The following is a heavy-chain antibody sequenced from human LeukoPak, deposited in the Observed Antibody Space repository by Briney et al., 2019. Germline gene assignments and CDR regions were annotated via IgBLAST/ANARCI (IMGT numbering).Heavy chain of an antibody. J-gene: IGHJ4*02. D-gene: IGHD2-15*01. CDR2: IYPGDSDT. CDR1: GYSFTSYW. V-gene: IGHV5-51*01. CDR3: ARSVVVVAANFDY. Sequence: GESLQISCKGSGYSFTSYWIGWVRQLPGKGLEWTGIIYPGDSDTRYSPSFQGQVTISADKSISTAYLQWSSLKASDTAMYYCARSVVVVAANFDYWGQGTLVTVSS.